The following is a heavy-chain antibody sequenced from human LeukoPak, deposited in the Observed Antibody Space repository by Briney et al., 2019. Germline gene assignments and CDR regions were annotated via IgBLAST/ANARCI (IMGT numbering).Heavy chain of an antibody. Sequence: GGSLRLSCAASGFTVSSNYMSWVRQAPGKGLEWVSVIYSGGSTYYADSVKGRFTISRDNSKNTLYLQMNSLRAEDTAVYYCARDIRYCSSTSCYAEDYYYGMDVWGQGTTVTVSS. D-gene: IGHD2-2*01. J-gene: IGHJ6*02. CDR2: IYSGGST. CDR1: GFTVSSNY. V-gene: IGHV3-66*01. CDR3: ARDIRYCSSTSCYAEDYYYGMDV.